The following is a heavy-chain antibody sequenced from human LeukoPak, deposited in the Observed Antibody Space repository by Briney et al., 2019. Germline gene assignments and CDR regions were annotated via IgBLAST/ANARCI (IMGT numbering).Heavy chain of an antibody. CDR1: GYTLTNYD. CDR3: ARGRTYYDFWSGYQRGAFDI. CDR2: MNPNSGNT. Sequence: ASVKVSCKASGYTLTNYDINWVGQAAGQGLEWLGWMNPNSGNTGYAQRFQGRVTITRNTSISTAYMELSSLRSEDTAVYFCARGRTYYDFWSGYQRGAFDIWGQGTMVTVSS. V-gene: IGHV1-8*03. J-gene: IGHJ3*02. D-gene: IGHD3-3*01.